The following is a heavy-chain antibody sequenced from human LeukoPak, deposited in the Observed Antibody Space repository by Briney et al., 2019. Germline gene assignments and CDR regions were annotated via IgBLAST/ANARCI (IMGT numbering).Heavy chain of an antibody. V-gene: IGHV3-7*01. CDR1: GFTFSSYW. D-gene: IGHD5-12*01. J-gene: IGHJ4*02. CDR2: IKQDESEK. Sequence: GGSLRLSCAASGFTFSSYWMSWVRQAPGKGLEWVAKIKQDESEKYYVDSVKGRFTISRDNAKNSLYLQMNSLTAEDTAVYYWAKDLGIVGTIGLQRNSRRFDYWGQGTLVTVSS. CDR3: AKDLGIVGTIGLQRNSRRFDY.